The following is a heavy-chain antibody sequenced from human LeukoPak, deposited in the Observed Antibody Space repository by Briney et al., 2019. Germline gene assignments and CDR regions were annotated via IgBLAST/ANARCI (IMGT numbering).Heavy chain of an antibody. CDR2: FDPEDGET. V-gene: IGHV1-24*01. D-gene: IGHD3-22*01. CDR1: GYTRTELS. CDR3: ATGLSGYYYQSGHFDY. J-gene: IGHJ4*02. Sequence: ASVKVSCKVSGYTRTELSMHWVRQAPGKGLEWMGGFDPEDGETIYAQKFQGRVTMTEDTSTDTAYMELSSLRSEDTAVYYCATGLSGYYYQSGHFDYWGQGTLVTVSS.